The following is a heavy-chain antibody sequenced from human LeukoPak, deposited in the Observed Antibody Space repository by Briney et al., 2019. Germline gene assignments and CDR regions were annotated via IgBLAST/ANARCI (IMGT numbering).Heavy chain of an antibody. Sequence: SETLSLTCTVSGGSISSYYWSWIRQPPGKELEWTGYIYYSGSTNYNPSLKSRVTISVDTSKNQFSLKLSSVTAADTAVYYCARQSHGYLDYGMDVWGQGTTVTVSS. CDR1: GGSISSYY. CDR3: ARQSHGYLDYGMDV. CDR2: IYYSGST. J-gene: IGHJ6*02. D-gene: IGHD6-25*01. V-gene: IGHV4-59*08.